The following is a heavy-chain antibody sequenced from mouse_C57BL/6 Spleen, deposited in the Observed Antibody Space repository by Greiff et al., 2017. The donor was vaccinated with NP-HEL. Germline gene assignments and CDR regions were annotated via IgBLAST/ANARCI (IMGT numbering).Heavy chain of an antibody. D-gene: IGHD1-1*01. CDR1: GYTFTSYG. J-gene: IGHJ2*01. Sequence: VKLMESGAELARPGASVKLSCKASGYTFTSYGISWVKQRTGQGLEWIGEIYPRSGNTYYNEKFKGKATLTADKSSSTAYMELRSLTSEDSAVYFCAREKTTVVFDYWGQGTTLTVSS. CDR3: AREKTTVVFDY. CDR2: IYPRSGNT. V-gene: IGHV1-81*01.